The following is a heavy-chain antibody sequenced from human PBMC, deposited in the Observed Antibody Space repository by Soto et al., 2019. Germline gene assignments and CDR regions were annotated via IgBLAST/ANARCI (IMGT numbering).Heavy chain of an antibody. D-gene: IGHD3-22*01. CDR1: GFTVSSNY. V-gene: IGHV3-66*01. CDR2: IYSGGST. J-gene: IGHJ6*02. Sequence: EVQLVESGGGLVQPGGSLRLSCAASGFTVSSNYMSWVRQAPGKGLEWVSVIYSGGSTYYADSVKGRFTISRDNSKNTLYLQMNSMRAEDTAGYYCARGGDSSGYYYDPLYYYYGMDVWGQGTTVTVSS. CDR3: ARGGDSSGYYYDPLYYYYGMDV.